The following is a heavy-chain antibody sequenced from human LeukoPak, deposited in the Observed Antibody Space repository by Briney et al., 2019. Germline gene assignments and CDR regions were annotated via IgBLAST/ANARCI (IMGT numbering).Heavy chain of an antibody. CDR1: GFTVSSNY. Sequence: PGGSLRLSCAASGFTVSSNYMSWVRQAPGKGLEWVSAISGSGGSTYYADSVKGRFTISRDNSKNTLYLQMNSPRAEDTAVYYCAKSESEWSPFDYWGQGTLVTVSS. V-gene: IGHV3-23*01. CDR3: AKSESEWSPFDY. CDR2: ISGSGGST. J-gene: IGHJ4*02. D-gene: IGHD3-3*01.